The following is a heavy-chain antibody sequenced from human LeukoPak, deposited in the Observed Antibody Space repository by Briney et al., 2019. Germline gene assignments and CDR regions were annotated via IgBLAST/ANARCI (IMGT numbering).Heavy chain of an antibody. Sequence: SETLSLTCTVSGGSISSGSYYWSWIRQPAGKGLEWIGRIYTSGSTNYNPSLKSRVTISVDTSKNQFSLKLSSVTAADTAVYYCARDLAPPYDSSVPFDYWGQGTLVTVSS. D-gene: IGHD3-22*01. CDR3: ARDLAPPYDSSVPFDY. J-gene: IGHJ4*02. CDR2: IYTSGST. CDR1: GGSISSGSYY. V-gene: IGHV4-61*02.